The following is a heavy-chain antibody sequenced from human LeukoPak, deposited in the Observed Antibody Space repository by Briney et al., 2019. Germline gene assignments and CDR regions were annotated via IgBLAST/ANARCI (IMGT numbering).Heavy chain of an antibody. Sequence: EASVKVSCKASGYTFTSYGISWVRQAPGQGLEWMGWINPNSGGTNYAQKFQGWVTMTRDTSISTAYMELSRLRSDGTAVYYCARSGLPLGTYNWFDPWGQGTLVTVSS. J-gene: IGHJ5*02. D-gene: IGHD7-27*01. CDR2: INPNSGGT. V-gene: IGHV1-2*04. CDR1: GYTFTSYG. CDR3: ARSGLPLGTYNWFDP.